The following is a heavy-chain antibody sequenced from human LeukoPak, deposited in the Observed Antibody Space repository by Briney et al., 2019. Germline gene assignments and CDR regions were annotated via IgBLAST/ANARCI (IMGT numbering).Heavy chain of an antibody. Sequence: GGSLRLSCADSGFTLSNYDMSWVRQAPGKGLEWVSAISGSGGTTYYADSVKGRFTISRDNPKNTLYLQMNSLRAEDTAVYYCAKGSGRPNWFDPWGQGTLVTVSS. CDR3: AKGSGRPNWFDP. J-gene: IGHJ5*02. CDR1: GFTLSNYD. D-gene: IGHD3-10*01. CDR2: ISGSGGTT. V-gene: IGHV3-23*01.